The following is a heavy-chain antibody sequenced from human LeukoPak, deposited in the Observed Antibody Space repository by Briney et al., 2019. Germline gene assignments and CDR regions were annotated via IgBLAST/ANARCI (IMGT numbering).Heavy chain of an antibody. D-gene: IGHD5-12*01. V-gene: IGHV4-59*01. Sequence: SETLSLTCTVSGGSISNYYWSWNRQPPGKGLEWIAYIYYSGDTNYNPSLKSRVTISVDTSKNQFSLKLSSVTAADTAVYYCAREASGYGFGDWGQGTLVTVSS. J-gene: IGHJ4*02. CDR1: GGSISNYY. CDR3: AREASGYGFGD. CDR2: IYYSGDT.